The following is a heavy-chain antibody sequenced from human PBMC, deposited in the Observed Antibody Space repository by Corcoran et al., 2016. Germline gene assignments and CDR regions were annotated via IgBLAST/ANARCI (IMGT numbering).Heavy chain of an antibody. V-gene: IGHV3-21*01. CDR1: GFTFSSYS. J-gene: IGHJ6*02. CDR3: ASLLERGYCSSTSCQGGTYYYYGMDV. D-gene: IGHD2-2*01. CDR2: ISSSSSYI. Sequence: EVQLVESGGGLVKPGGSLRLSCAASGFTFSSYSMNWVRQAPGKGLEWVSSISSSSSYIYYADSVKGRFTISRDNAKNSLYLQMNSLRAEDTAVDYCASLLERGYCSSTSCQGGTYYYYGMDVWGQGTTVTVSS.